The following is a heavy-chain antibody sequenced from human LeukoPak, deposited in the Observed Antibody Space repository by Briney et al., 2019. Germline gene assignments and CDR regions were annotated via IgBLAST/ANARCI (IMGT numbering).Heavy chain of an antibody. J-gene: IGHJ4*02. V-gene: IGHV3-23*01. CDR3: AKSPYYDILTGRYFDY. CDR1: GFTFTTYA. Sequence: GGSLRLSCAASGFTFTTYAMSWVRQVPGKGLEWVSGISGSAGTTYHADSVKGRFTISRDNSKNTLYLQMNSLRVEDTDVYYCAKSPYYDILTGRYFDYWGQGTLVTVSS. CDR2: ISGSAGTT. D-gene: IGHD3-9*01.